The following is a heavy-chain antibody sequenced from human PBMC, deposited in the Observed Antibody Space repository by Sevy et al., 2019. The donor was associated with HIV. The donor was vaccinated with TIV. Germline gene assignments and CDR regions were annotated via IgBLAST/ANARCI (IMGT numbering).Heavy chain of an antibody. CDR3: ASHSGSYYY. CDR2: ISSSGSTI. Sequence: GGSLRLSCAASGFTFSSYEMNWVRQAPGKGLEWVSYISSSGSTIYYANSVKGRFTISRDNAKNSLYLQMNSLRAEDTAVYYCASHSGSYYYWGQGTLVTVSS. V-gene: IGHV3-48*03. CDR1: GFTFSSYE. J-gene: IGHJ4*02. D-gene: IGHD1-26*01.